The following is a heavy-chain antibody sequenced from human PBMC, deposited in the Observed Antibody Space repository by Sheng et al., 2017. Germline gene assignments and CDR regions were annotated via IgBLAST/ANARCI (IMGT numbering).Heavy chain of an antibody. V-gene: IGHV2-70*15. CDR2: IDWDDDK. Sequence: QVTLRESGPALVRPTQTLTLTCTFSGFSLSTTKMCVNWIRQPPGKALEWLARIDWDDDKYYSTSLKTRLTISKDTSKNQVVLTMTNMDPVDTGTYFCARVVAGPDYFDYWGQGMQVTVSS. CDR3: ARVVAGPDYFDY. CDR1: GFSLSTTKMC. J-gene: IGHJ4*02. D-gene: IGHD6-19*01.